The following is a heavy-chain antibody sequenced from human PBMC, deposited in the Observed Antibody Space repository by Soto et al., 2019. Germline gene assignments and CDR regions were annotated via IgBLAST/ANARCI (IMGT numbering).Heavy chain of an antibody. D-gene: IGHD3-22*01. J-gene: IGHJ3*02. CDR2: VYTNGNT. CDR3: ARSAAVIVGYAFET. V-gene: IGHV3-66*01. CDR1: GFTVSRNY. Sequence: EVQVMESGGDLVQPGGSLRLSCEAAGFTVSRNYMSWVRQAPGKGLECVSVVYTNGNTYFADSVKGRFIVSRDNSRNTLYLQMNSLRVEDTAVYFCARSAAVIVGYAFETWGPGTTVTVSS.